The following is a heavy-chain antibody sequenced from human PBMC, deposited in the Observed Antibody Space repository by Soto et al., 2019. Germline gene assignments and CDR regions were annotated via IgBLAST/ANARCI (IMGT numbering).Heavy chain of an antibody. J-gene: IGHJ6*02. V-gene: IGHV3-23*01. Sequence: EVQLLESGGGLVQPGGSLRLSCAASGFTFSSYAMSWVRQAPGKGLEWVSALSGSGGSTYYAASVKGRFTISRDNSKNTLYLQMNSLRAEDTAVYYCATDRMATWEIFGVVIKGYGMDVWGQGTTVTVSS. CDR2: LSGSGGST. CDR3: ATDRMATWEIFGVVIKGYGMDV. CDR1: GFTFSSYA. D-gene: IGHD3-3*01.